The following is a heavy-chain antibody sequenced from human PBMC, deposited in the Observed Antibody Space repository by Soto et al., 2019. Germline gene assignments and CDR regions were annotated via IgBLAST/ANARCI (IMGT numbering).Heavy chain of an antibody. D-gene: IGHD3-16*01. V-gene: IGHV3-7*03. CDR3: ARITSYRDVRPGDYGMDV. Sequence: VELVESGGGLVQPGASLRLSCAASGFSFSSYWMTWVRRAPGKGLEWVANIREDGGETYYVDSLKGRFTISRDNAKSSLYLQMNSLRAEDTAVYYCARITSYRDVRPGDYGMDVWGQGTTVTVSS. J-gene: IGHJ6*02. CDR2: IREDGGET. CDR1: GFSFSSYW.